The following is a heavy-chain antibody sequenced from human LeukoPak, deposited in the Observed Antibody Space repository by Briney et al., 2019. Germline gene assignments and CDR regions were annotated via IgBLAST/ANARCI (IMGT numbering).Heavy chain of an antibody. V-gene: IGHV3-30-3*01. CDR3: ARSGSGYYLGWFDP. J-gene: IGHJ5*02. D-gene: IGHD3-22*01. CDR2: ISYDGSNK. Sequence: GRSLRLSCAASGFTFSSYAMHWVRQAPGKGLEWVAVISYDGSNKYYADSVKGRFTISRDNSKNTLYLQMNSLRAEDTAVYYCARSGSGYYLGWFDPWGQETLVTVSS. CDR1: GFTFSSYA.